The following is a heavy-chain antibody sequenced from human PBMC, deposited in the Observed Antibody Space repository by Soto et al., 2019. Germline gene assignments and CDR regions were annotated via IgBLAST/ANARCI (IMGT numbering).Heavy chain of an antibody. V-gene: IGHV3-30*18. CDR3: AKDCSGGSCRHFDY. Sequence: QVQLVESXGGVXXXXXXXRLSCAASGFTFSSYGMHWVRQAPGKGLEWVAAISYDGSNKYYADSVKGRFTISRDNSKNSLYLQMNSLRGEDTAVYYCAKDCSGGSCRHFDYWGQGTLVTVSS. D-gene: IGHD2-15*01. J-gene: IGHJ4*02. CDR2: ISYDGSNK. CDR1: GFTFSSYG.